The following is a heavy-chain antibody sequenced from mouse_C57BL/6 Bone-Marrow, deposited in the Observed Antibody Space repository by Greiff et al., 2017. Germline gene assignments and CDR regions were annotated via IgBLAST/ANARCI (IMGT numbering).Heavy chain of an antibody. Sequence: EVQLQQSGPELVKPGASVKISCTASGYSFTDYNMNWVKQSNGKSLEWIGVINPNYGTTCYNQKFKGKATVAVDQSTSTAYMQLNSLTSEDSAVYYCASNGASTMVTYWYFDVGGTGTTVTVSS. CDR1: GYSFTDYN. CDR3: ASNGASTMVTYWYFDV. CDR2: INPNYGTT. D-gene: IGHD2-2*01. V-gene: IGHV1-39*01. J-gene: IGHJ1*03.